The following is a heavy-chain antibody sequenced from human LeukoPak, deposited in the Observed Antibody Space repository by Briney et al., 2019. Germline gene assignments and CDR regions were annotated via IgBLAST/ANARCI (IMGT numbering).Heavy chain of an antibody. J-gene: IGHJ4*02. Sequence: GASVKVSCKASGGTFSSYAISWVRQAPGQGLEWMGIINPSGGSTSYAQKFQGRVTMTRDTSTSTVYMELSSLRSEDTAVYYCARDPTAAAGTYYFDYWGQGTLVTVSS. D-gene: IGHD6-13*01. CDR3: ARDPTAAAGTYYFDY. CDR1: GGTFSSYA. CDR2: INPSGGST. V-gene: IGHV1-46*01.